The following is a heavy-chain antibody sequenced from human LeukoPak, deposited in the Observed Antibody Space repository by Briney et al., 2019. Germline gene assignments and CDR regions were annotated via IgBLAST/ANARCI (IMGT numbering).Heavy chain of an antibody. Sequence: SETLSLTCSVSGDPISQYFWTWIRQPPGKGLEWIGYIYSSGRANYNPSLKSRVIISIDTSKSQFSLRLTAVTAADTAVYYCARNSPPFNHADYWGQGTLVTVSS. CDR1: GDPISQYF. D-gene: IGHD1-14*01. V-gene: IGHV4-59*01. CDR2: IYSSGRA. J-gene: IGHJ4*02. CDR3: ARNSPPFNHADY.